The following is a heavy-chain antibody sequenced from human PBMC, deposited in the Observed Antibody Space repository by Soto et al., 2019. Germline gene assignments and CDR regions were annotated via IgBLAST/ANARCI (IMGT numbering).Heavy chain of an antibody. J-gene: IGHJ4*02. D-gene: IGHD5-12*01. CDR3: ARVGGIVATMFKSLDY. CDR2: ISSSGSTI. CDR1: GFTFSSYE. V-gene: IGHV3-48*03. Sequence: EVQLVESGGGLVQPGGSLRLSCAASGFTFSSYEMNWVRQAPGKGLEWVSYISSSGSTIYYADSVKGRFTISRDNAKNSLYLQMNSLRAEDTAVYYRARVGGIVATMFKSLDYWGQGTLVTVSS.